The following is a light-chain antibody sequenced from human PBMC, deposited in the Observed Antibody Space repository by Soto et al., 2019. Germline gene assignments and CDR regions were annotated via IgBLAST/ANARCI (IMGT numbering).Light chain of an antibody. CDR3: QQYGSSPPYT. J-gene: IGKJ2*01. V-gene: IGKV3-20*01. CDR1: HSVSSSY. CDR2: GAS. Sequence: EIELTQSPGTLSLSPGERATLSCRASHSVSSSYLAWYQQNPGQAPRLLIYGASSRATGIPDRFSGSGSGTDFTIPISRLEPEDFAVYYCQQYGSSPPYTFGQGTKLEIK.